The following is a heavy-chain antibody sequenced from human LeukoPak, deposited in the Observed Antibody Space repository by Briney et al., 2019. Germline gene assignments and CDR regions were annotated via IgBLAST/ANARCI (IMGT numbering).Heavy chain of an antibody. J-gene: IGHJ4*02. CDR1: GGTFSSYA. CDR2: IIPIFGTA. D-gene: IGHD3-22*01. V-gene: IGHV1-69*13. CDR3: ASSPPLYYYDSSGYHHFVY. Sequence: GASVKVSCKASGGTFSSYAISWVRQAPGQGLEWMGGIIPIFGTANYAQKFQGRVTITADESTSTAYMELSSLGSEDTAVYYCASSPPLYYYDSSGYHHFVYWGQGTLVTVSS.